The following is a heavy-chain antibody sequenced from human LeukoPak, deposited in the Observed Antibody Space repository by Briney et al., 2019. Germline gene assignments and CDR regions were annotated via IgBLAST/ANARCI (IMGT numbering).Heavy chain of an antibody. D-gene: IGHD3-3*01. V-gene: IGHV3-7*01. J-gene: IGHJ6*03. CDR3: ARLATTYYDFWSGYYSYYYYYYMDV. CDR2: IKQDGSEK. CDR1: GFTFSSYW. Sequence: QPGGSLRLSCAASGFTFSSYWMSWVRQAPGKGLEWVANIKQDGSEKYYVDSVKGRFTISRDNAKNSLYLQMNSLRAEDTAVYYCARLATTYYDFWSGYYSYYYYYYMDVWGKGTTVTVSS.